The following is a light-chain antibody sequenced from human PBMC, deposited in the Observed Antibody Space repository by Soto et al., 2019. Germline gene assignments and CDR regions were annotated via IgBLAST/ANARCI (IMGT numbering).Light chain of an antibody. CDR3: QQYNSYSLYT. J-gene: IGKJ2*01. CDR2: DAS. Sequence: DIQMTQSPSTLSASVGDRVTITCRASQSISSWLAWYQQKPGKAPKLLIYDASSLESGVPSRFSGXGSGTEFXLTISXLXXDDXXTYYCQQYNSYSLYTFGQGTKLEIK. V-gene: IGKV1-5*01. CDR1: QSISSW.